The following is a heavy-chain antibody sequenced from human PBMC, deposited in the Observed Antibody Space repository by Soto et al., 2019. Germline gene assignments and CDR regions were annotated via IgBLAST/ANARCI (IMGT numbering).Heavy chain of an antibody. V-gene: IGHV4-59*01. CDR2: IYFSGST. CDR3: ARDLGTGWYLDY. Sequence: SETLSLTCTVSGGSISTYYWSWIRQPPGKGLEWIGYIYFSGSTNYNPSLKSRVTISLDTSRNQFSLKLSSVTAADTAMYYCARDLGTGWYLDYWGPGTLVTVSS. J-gene: IGHJ4*02. CDR1: GGSISTYY. D-gene: IGHD6-19*01.